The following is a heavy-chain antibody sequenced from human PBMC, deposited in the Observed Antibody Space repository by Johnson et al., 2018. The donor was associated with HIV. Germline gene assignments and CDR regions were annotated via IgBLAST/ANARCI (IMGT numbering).Heavy chain of an antibody. J-gene: IGHJ3*02. CDR3: AREGKDAFDI. CDR2: ISYEGTNQ. D-gene: IGHD3-10*01. Sequence: QVQLVESGGGVVQPGGSLRLSCAASGFTFSSYAMHWVRQAPGKGLEWVAVISYEGTNQYYAESVKGRFTISRDKSKNKMFLQMNSLRAEDTAVYYCAREGKDAFDIWGQGTLVTVSS. V-gene: IGHV3-30*14. CDR1: GFTFSSYA.